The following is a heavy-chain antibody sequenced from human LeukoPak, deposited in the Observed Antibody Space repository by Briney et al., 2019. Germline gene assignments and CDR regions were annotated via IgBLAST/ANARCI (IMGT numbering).Heavy chain of an antibody. J-gene: IGHJ5*02. CDR1: GGSISNYY. Sequence: SETLSLTCSVSGGSISNYYWSWIRQSPGKGPEWIGYIYNSGSTNYNPSLKSRVTISVDTSKNQFSLKLSSVTAADTAVYYCARQWAPIAAAGTCWFDPWGQGTLVTVSS. V-gene: IGHV4-59*08. CDR2: IYNSGST. CDR3: ARQWAPIAAAGTCWFDP. D-gene: IGHD6-13*01.